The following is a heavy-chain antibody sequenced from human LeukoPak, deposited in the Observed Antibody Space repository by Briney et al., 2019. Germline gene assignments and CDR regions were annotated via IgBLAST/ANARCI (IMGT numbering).Heavy chain of an antibody. V-gene: IGHV4-30-2*01. J-gene: IGHJ6*02. CDR2: IYHSGST. Sequence: PSETLSLTCTVSGGSISCGDYYWSWIRQPPGKGLKWIGYIYHSGSTYYNPSLKSRVTISVDRSKNQFSLKLSSVTAADTAVYYCARRGVGYSYGYGYYYYGMDVWGQGTTVTVSS. D-gene: IGHD5-18*01. CDR3: ARRGVGYSYGYGYYYYGMDV. CDR1: GGSISCGDYY.